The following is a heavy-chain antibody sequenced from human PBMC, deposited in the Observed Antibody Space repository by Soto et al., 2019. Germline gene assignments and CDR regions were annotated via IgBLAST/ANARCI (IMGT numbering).Heavy chain of an antibody. CDR3: AKGPRPYSSGWYGDWYFDL. D-gene: IGHD6-19*01. CDR2: ISYDGSNK. CDR1: GFTFSSYG. V-gene: IGHV3-30*18. Sequence: QVQLVESGGGVVQPGRSLRLSCAASGFTFSSYGMHWVRQAPGKGLEWVAVISYDGSNKYYADSVKGRFTISRDNSKNTLYLQMNSLRAEDTAVYYCAKGPRPYSSGWYGDWYFDLWGRGTLVTVSS. J-gene: IGHJ2*01.